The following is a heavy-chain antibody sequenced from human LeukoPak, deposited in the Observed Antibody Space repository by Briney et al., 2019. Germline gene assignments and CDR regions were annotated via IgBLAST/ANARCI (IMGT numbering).Heavy chain of an antibody. Sequence: SVKVSCKASGGTFSSYAISWVRQAPGQGLEWMGGIIPIFGTANYAQKLQGRVTMTTDTSTSTAYMELRSLRSDDTAVYYCARVDRFARSGYDYWGQGTLVTVSS. CDR2: IIPIFGTA. V-gene: IGHV1-69*05. J-gene: IGHJ4*02. CDR1: GGTFSSYA. D-gene: IGHD3-22*01. CDR3: ARVDRFARSGYDY.